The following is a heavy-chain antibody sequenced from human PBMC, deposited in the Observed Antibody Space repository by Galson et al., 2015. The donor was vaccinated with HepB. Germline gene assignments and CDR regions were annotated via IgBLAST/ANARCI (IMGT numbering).Heavy chain of an antibody. CDR2: IIPIFPMT. CDR3: ATGKGTTYNMDV. CDR1: GGTFSSRT. V-gene: IGHV1-69*17. Sequence: CKASGGTFSSRTISWVRQAPGQGLEWMGGIIPIFPMTNYAQRFQGSVTITADTSTSTAYMELSSLKSEDTAVYFCATGKGTTYNMDVWGQGTTITVSS. J-gene: IGHJ6*02. D-gene: IGHD5-24*01.